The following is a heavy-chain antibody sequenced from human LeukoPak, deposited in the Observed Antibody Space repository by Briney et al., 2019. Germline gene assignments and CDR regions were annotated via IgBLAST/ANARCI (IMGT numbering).Heavy chain of an antibody. J-gene: IGHJ4*02. CDR1: GYSIRSGYY. D-gene: IGHD1-26*01. CDR2: IFHSGSS. V-gene: IGHV4-38-2*02. Sequence: PSETLSLTCTVSGYSIRSGYYWGWIRPPPGKGLEWIGCIFHSGSSYFNSSLKSRLTILSDTSKNQFSLNLTSVTAADTAVYYCARVSWDINYVDFCGRGTLVTVSA. CDR3: ARVSWDINYVDF.